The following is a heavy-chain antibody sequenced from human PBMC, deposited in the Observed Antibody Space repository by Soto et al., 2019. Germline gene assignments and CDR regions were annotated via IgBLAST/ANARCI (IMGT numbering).Heavy chain of an antibody. CDR2: IKSTSDGGTA. J-gene: IGHJ4*02. V-gene: IGHV3-15*07. CDR1: GFTFNYAW. D-gene: IGHD3-22*01. CDR3: STTLLLLSNPRTRKRRMFDN. Sequence: GGSLRLSCAASGFTFNYAWMNWVRQAPGKGLEWVGRIKSTSDGGTADYAAPVKGRFTISRDDSKNTLFLHMNSLKTEDTAVYFCSTTLLLLSNPRTRKRRMFDNWGQGTLVTVSS.